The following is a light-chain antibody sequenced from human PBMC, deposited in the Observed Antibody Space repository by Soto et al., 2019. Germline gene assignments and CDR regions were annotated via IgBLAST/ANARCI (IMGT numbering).Light chain of an antibody. Sequence: DIVMTQSPDSLAVSLGERATINCKSSQSILYSSNNKNYLAWYQQKPGQPPKVVIYWASTRESGVPDRFSGSGSGTDFTLTISSLQAEDVAVYYCQQYYNIPYTFGQGTKLEIK. CDR1: QSILYSSNNKNY. J-gene: IGKJ2*01. CDR3: QQYYNIPYT. CDR2: WAS. V-gene: IGKV4-1*01.